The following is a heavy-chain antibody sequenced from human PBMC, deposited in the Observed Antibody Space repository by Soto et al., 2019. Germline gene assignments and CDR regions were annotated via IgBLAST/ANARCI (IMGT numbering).Heavy chain of an antibody. CDR2: IYFSEST. CDR1: GASISSGAYY. V-gene: IGHV4-30-4*01. D-gene: IGHD3-16*01. Sequence: PLSRNCNVSGASISSGAYYWSWILQPPGKGLEWIGYIYFSESTSYNPSLKSRVTISGDKSKNHFSLRLTSVTAADTAVYYCGIVDMITFGGTTGPNDARDRWGQGKRVT. J-gene: IGHJ3*01. CDR3: GIVDMITFGGTTGPNDARDR.